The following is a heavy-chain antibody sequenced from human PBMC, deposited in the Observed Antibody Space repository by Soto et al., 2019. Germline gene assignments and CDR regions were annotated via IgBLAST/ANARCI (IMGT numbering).Heavy chain of an antibody. CDR1: GFTFSSYA. Sequence: GGSLRLSCAASGFTFSSYAMIWVRQAPGKGLEWVSGITGNSARIYYADSVKGRFSISRDNSKNTLYLQMDTLRAEDTAVYYCAKNGDFDYDAFDVWGQGTVVTVSS. CDR2: ITGNSARI. V-gene: IGHV3-23*01. CDR3: AKNGDFDYDAFDV. J-gene: IGHJ3*01. D-gene: IGHD3-16*01.